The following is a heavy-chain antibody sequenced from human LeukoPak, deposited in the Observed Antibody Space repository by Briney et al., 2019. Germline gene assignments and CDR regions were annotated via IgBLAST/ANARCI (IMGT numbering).Heavy chain of an antibody. CDR2: ISYDGSNK. V-gene: IGHV3-30*18. J-gene: IGHJ4*02. CDR3: AKDSYYDSSGYYAVGYFDY. Sequence: GGSLRLSCAASGFTFSSYGMHWVRQAPGKGLEWVAVISYDGSNKYYADSVKGRFTISRDNSKNTLYLQMNSLRAEDTAVYYCAKDSYYDSSGYYAVGYFDYWGQGTLVTVSS. CDR1: GFTFSSYG. D-gene: IGHD3-22*01.